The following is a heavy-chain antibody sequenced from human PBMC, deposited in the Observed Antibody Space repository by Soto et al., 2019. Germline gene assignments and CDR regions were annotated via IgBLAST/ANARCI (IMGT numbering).Heavy chain of an antibody. CDR3: ARLSYCGGDCSYGMDV. J-gene: IGHJ6*02. CDR2: IYYSGST. Sequence: SETLSLTCTVSGGSISSGGYYWGWIRQPPGKGLEWIGSIYYSGSTYYNPSLKSRVTISVDTSKNQFSLKLSSVTAADTAVYYCARLSYCGGDCSYGMDVWGQGTTVTVSS. D-gene: IGHD2-21*01. V-gene: IGHV4-39*01. CDR1: GGSISSGGYY.